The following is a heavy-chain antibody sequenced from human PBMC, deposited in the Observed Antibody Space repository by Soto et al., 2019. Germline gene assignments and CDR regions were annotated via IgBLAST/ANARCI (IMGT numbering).Heavy chain of an antibody. CDR3: ARLTLDFRLDY. V-gene: IGHV3-30-3*01. CDR1: GFTFSSYA. Sequence: QVQLVESGGGVVQPGRSLRLSCAASGFTFSSYAMHWVRQAPGKGLEWVAVISYDGSNKYYADSVKGRFTISRDNSKNTLFLQMNSLRAEDTAVYYCARLTLDFRLDYWGQGTLVTVSS. D-gene: IGHD3-9*01. J-gene: IGHJ4*02. CDR2: ISYDGSNK.